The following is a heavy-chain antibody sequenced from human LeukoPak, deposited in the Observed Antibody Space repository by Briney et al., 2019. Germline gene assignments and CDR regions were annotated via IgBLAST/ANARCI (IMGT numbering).Heavy chain of an antibody. Sequence: ASVKVSCKASGYTFTGYYMHWVRQAPGQGLEWMGWMSPNSGNTGYAQKFQGRVTMTRNTSIGTAYMELSSLRSEDTAVYYCARSRPVTMVRGVNWFDPWGQGTLVTVSS. CDR3: ARSRPVTMVRGVNWFDP. CDR2: MSPNSGNT. CDR1: GYTFTGYY. J-gene: IGHJ5*02. V-gene: IGHV1-8*02. D-gene: IGHD3-10*01.